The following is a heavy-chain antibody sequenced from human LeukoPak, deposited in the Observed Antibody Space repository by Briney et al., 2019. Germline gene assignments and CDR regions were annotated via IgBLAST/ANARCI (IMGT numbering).Heavy chain of an antibody. CDR1: DGSIGAYY. D-gene: IGHD3-10*01. Sequence: PSETLSLTCTVSDGSIGAYYWSWIRQPAGKRLEWIGRIYTSGSTNYNPSLKSRVTMSVDTSKNQFSLKLSSVTAADTAVYYCARDKYSGSTYYYYYMDVWGKGTTVTVSS. J-gene: IGHJ6*03. V-gene: IGHV4-4*07. CDR2: IYTSGST. CDR3: ARDKYSGSTYYYYYMDV.